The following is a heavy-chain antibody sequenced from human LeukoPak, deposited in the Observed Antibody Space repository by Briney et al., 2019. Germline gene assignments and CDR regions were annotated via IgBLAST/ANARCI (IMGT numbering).Heavy chain of an antibody. V-gene: IGHV1-8*01. J-gene: IGHJ4*02. CDR1: GYTFTSYD. Sequence: ASVKVSCKASGYTFTSYDINWVRQATGQGLEWMGWMNPNSGNTGYAQKFQGRVTMTRNTSISTAYMELSSLRSEDTAVYYCATLCSSTSCYTNVFDYWGQGTLVTVSS. D-gene: IGHD2-2*02. CDR3: ATLCSSTSCYTNVFDY. CDR2: MNPNSGNT.